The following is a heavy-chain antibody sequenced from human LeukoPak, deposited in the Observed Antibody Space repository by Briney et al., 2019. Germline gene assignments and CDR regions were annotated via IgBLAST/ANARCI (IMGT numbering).Heavy chain of an antibody. V-gene: IGHV3-7*01. CDR1: GFTFDDYA. Sequence: GRSLRLSCAASGFTFDDYAMHWVRQAPGKGLEWVANIKQDGSEKYYVDSVKGRFTISRDNAKNSLYLQMNSLRAEDTAVYYCARLNWNYESYMDVWGKGTTVTVTS. D-gene: IGHD1-7*01. CDR2: IKQDGSEK. J-gene: IGHJ6*03. CDR3: ARLNWNYESYMDV.